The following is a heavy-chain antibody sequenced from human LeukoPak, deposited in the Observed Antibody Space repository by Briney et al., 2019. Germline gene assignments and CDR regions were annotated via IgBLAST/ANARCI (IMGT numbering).Heavy chain of an antibody. V-gene: IGHV3-74*01. CDR1: GFTFSSYW. CDR2: INSDGSRT. Sequence: GGSLRLSCAASGFTFSSYWMHWVRQAPGKGLVWVSRINSDGSRTYYADSVKGRFTISIDNAKNTLYLQMNSLRAEDTAVYYCAKVSVVPAATGDYWGQGTLVTVSS. CDR3: AKVSVVPAATGDY. D-gene: IGHD2-2*01. J-gene: IGHJ4*02.